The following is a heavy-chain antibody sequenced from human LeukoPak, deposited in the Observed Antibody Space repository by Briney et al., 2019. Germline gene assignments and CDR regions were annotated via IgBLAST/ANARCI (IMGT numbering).Heavy chain of an antibody. V-gene: IGHV4-61*01. Sequence: SETLSLTCTVSGGSVSSGSYYWSWIRQPPGKRLEWIGYIYYSGSINYNPSLKSRVTISVDTSKTQFSLKLSSVTAADTAVYFCARADSSGYYRIDYFHYWGQGTLVTVSS. CDR1: GGSVSSGSYY. D-gene: IGHD3-22*01. CDR2: IYYSGSI. J-gene: IGHJ4*02. CDR3: ARADSSGYYRIDYFHY.